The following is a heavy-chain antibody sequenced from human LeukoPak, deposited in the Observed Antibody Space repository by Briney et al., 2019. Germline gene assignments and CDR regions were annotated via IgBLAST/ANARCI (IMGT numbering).Heavy chain of an antibody. CDR3: ARGEYNIVVVPAATSYYYYYYGMDV. V-gene: IGHV1-18*01. CDR1: GYTFTIYG. J-gene: IGHJ6*02. D-gene: IGHD2-2*01. CDR2: ISAYNGNT. Sequence: ASVKVSCKASGYTFTIYGISWVRQAPGQGLEWMGWISAYNGNTNYAQKLQGRVTMTTDTSTSTAYMELRSLRSDDTAVYYCARGEYNIVVVPAATSYYYYYYGMDVWGQGTTVTVSS.